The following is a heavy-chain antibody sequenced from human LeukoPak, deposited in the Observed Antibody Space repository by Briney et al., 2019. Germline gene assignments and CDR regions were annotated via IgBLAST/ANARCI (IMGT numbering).Heavy chain of an antibody. CDR3: ARDLNPYDSSGYFTI. CDR2: INHSGST. J-gene: IGHJ4*02. V-gene: IGHV4-34*01. D-gene: IGHD3-22*01. CDR1: GGSFSGYY. Sequence: SETLSLTCAVYGGSFSGYYWSWIRQPPGKGLEWIGEINHSGSTNYNPSLKSRVTISVVTSKNQFSLKLSSVTAADTAVYYCARDLNPYDSSGYFTIWGQGTLVTVSS.